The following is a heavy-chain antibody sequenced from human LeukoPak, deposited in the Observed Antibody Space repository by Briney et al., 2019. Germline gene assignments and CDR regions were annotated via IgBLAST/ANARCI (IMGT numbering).Heavy chain of an antibody. CDR2: IRSKAYGGTT. CDR1: GFTFSTYA. D-gene: IGHD3-10*01. CDR3: TRGPFITMVRGVIIQYYYYYYMDV. Sequence: HPGGSLRLSCAASGFTFSTYAMSWVRQAPGKGLEWVGFIRSKAYGGTTEYAASVKGRFTISRDDSKSIAYLQMNSLKTEDTAVYYCTRGPFITMVRGVIIQYYYYYYMDVWGKGTTVTISS. V-gene: IGHV3-49*04. J-gene: IGHJ6*03.